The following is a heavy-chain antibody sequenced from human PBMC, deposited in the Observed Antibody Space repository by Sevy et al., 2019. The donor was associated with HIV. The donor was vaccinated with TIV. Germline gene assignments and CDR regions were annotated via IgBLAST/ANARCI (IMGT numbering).Heavy chain of an antibody. V-gene: IGHV3-48*01. CDR3: AREIVGRPFDI. CDR1: GFTFCIYT. CDR2: IVGSSSTI. D-gene: IGHD1-26*01. J-gene: IGHJ3*02. Sequence: GGSLRLSCAASGFTFCIYTMTWVRQAPGKGLECVSYIVGSSSTIYYADSVKGRFTISRDNAKNSLYLQMNSLRAEDTAVYYCAREIVGRPFDIWGQGTMVTVSS.